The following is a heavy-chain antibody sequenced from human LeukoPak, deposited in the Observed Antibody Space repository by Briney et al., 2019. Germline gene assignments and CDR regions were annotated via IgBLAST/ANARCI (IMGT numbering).Heavy chain of an antibody. CDR1: GFTFSTYA. J-gene: IGHJ4*02. CDR2: ISSSGGST. CDR3: AKYCGYSSSWYKLGFDY. Sequence: GGSLRLSCAASGFTFSTYAISWVRQAPGKGLEWVSAISSSGGSTYYADSAKGRFTISRDNSKNTLYLQMYSLRAEDTAVYYCAKYCGYSSSWYKLGFDYWGQGTLVTVSS. V-gene: IGHV3-23*01. D-gene: IGHD6-13*01.